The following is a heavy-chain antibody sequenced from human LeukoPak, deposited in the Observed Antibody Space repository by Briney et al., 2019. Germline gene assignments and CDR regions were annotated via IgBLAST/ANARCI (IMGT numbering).Heavy chain of an antibody. J-gene: IGHJ6*03. V-gene: IGHV4-34*01. CDR1: GGSFSGYY. D-gene: IGHD3-16*02. CDR3: ARSAGITFGGVIVIKWARYMDV. Sequence: PSETLSLTCAVYGGSFSGYYWSWIRQPPGKGLEWIGEINHSGSTNYNPSLKSRVTISVDTSKNQFSLKLSSVTAADTAVYYCARSAGITFGGVIVIKWARYMDVWGKGTTVTVSS. CDR2: INHSGST.